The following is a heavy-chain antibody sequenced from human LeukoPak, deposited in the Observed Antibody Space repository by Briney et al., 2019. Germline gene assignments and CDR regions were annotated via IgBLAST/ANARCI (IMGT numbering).Heavy chain of an antibody. D-gene: IGHD6-13*01. Sequence: PSETLSLTCTVSGGSISSYYWSWIRQPPGKGLEWIGYIYYSGSTNYNPSLKSRVTISVDTSKNQFSLRLSSVTAADTAVYYCARDRPGGSSLDYWGQGTLVTVSS. CDR1: GGSISSYY. CDR3: ARDRPGGSSLDY. J-gene: IGHJ4*02. CDR2: IYYSGST. V-gene: IGHV4-59*01.